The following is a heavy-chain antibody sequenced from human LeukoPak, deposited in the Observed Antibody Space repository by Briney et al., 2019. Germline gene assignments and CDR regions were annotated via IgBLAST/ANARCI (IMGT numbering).Heavy chain of an antibody. D-gene: IGHD5-24*01. V-gene: IGHV1-69*05. CDR1: RGTFSSYA. CDR3: ARGAKSEMATIWRKWVFDY. CDR2: IIPIFGTA. Sequence: SLKVSCKTSRGTFSSYAISWVRQAPGQGLEWMGRIIPIFGTANYAQKFQGRVTITTDESTSSAYMELSSLRSEDTAVYYCARGAKSEMATIWRKWVFDYWGQGTLVTVSS. J-gene: IGHJ4*02.